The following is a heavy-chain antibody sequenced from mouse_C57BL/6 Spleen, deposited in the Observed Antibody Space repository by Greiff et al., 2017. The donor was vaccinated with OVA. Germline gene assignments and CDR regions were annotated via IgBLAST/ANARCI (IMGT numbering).Heavy chain of an antibody. V-gene: IGHV3-6*01. CDR2: ISYDGSN. J-gene: IGHJ4*01. D-gene: IGHD1-1*01. Sequence: EVKLMESGPGLVKPSQSLSLTCSVTGYSITSGYYWNWIRQFPGNKLEWMGYISYDGSNNYNPSLQNRISITRDTSKNQFFLKLNSVTTEDTATYYCARELRAMDYWGQGTSVTVSS. CDR1: GYSITSGYY. CDR3: ARELRAMDY.